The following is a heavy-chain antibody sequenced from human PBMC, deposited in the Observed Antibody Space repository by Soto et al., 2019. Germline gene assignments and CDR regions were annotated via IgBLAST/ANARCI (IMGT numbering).Heavy chain of an antibody. Sequence: ASVKVSCKASGYNLTELSMHWVRQAPGKGLEWMGGFDPEDGETIYAQKFQGRVTMTEDTSTDTAYMELSSLRSEDTAVYYCATSSSWYRYYYGMDVWGQGTTVTVSS. CDR3: ATSSSWYRYYYGMDV. J-gene: IGHJ6*02. D-gene: IGHD6-13*01. V-gene: IGHV1-24*01. CDR1: GYNLTELS. CDR2: FDPEDGET.